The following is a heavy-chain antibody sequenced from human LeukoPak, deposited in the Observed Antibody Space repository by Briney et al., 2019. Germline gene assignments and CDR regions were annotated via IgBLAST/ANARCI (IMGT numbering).Heavy chain of an antibody. CDR3: ARALSRAAVAAPDY. J-gene: IGHJ4*02. D-gene: IGHD6-19*01. CDR2: IYHSGST. CDR1: GYSISSGYY. V-gene: IGHV4-38-2*01. Sequence: PSETLSLTCAVSGYSISSGYYWGWIRQPPGKGLEWIGSIYHSGSTYYNPSLKSRVAISVDTSKNQFSLKLSSVTAADTAVYYCARALSRAAVAAPDYWGQGTLVTVSS.